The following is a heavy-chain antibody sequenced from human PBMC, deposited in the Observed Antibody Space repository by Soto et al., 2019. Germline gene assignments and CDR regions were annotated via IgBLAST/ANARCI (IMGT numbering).Heavy chain of an antibody. Sequence: QVQLQESGPGLVKPSGTLSLTCAVSSGSIDTTNWWSWVRQPPGKGLEWIGEIFHSGNTYYNPSLASRVTISVDTSKNQFSLNLRSVTAADTAVYYCARRPWGMDVWGQGTTVTVSS. J-gene: IGHJ6*02. D-gene: IGHD6-6*01. CDR3: ARRPWGMDV. CDR1: SGSIDTTNW. V-gene: IGHV4-4*02. CDR2: IFHSGNT.